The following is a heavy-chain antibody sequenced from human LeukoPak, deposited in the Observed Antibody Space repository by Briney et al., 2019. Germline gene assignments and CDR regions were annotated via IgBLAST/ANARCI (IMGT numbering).Heavy chain of an antibody. CDR2: ISAYNGNT. V-gene: IGHV1-18*01. CDR1: GYTLTELS. Sequence: GASVKVSCKVSGYTLTELSMHWVRQAPGQGLEWMGWISAYNGNTNYAQKLQGRVTMTTDTSTSTAYMELRSLRSDDTAVYYCAREGDYDFGSGYYTSVDYWGQGTLVTVSS. CDR3: AREGDYDFGSGYYTSVDY. D-gene: IGHD3-3*01. J-gene: IGHJ4*02.